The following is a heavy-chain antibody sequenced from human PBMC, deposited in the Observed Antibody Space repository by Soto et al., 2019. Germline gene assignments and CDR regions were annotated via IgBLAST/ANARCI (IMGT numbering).Heavy chain of an antibody. J-gene: IGHJ4*02. V-gene: IGHV1-69*06. D-gene: IGHD3-3*01. Sequence: ASVKVSCKASGGTFSSYAISWVRQAPGQGLEWMGGIIPIFGTANYAQKFQGRVTITADKSTSTAYMELSSLRSEDTAVYYCARDSRLLELGIFDYWGQGTLVTVSS. CDR3: ARDSRLLELGIFDY. CDR2: IIPIFGTA. CDR1: GGTFSSYA.